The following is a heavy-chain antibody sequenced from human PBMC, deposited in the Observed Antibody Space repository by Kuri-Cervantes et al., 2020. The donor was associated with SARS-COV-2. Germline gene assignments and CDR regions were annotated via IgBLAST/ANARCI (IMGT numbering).Heavy chain of an antibody. D-gene: IGHD3-22*01. CDR1: GGSFSGYY. V-gene: IGHV4-34*01. Sequence: GSLRLSCAVYGGSFSGYYWSWIRQPPGKGLEWIGEINHSGSTNYNPSLKTRVTVSVDTSKNQFSLKLSSVTAADTAVYYCVRELRFGWLLTNGDYSYGMDDWGQGTTVTVSS. CDR2: INHSGST. CDR3: VRELRFGWLLTNGDYSYGMDD. J-gene: IGHJ6*02.